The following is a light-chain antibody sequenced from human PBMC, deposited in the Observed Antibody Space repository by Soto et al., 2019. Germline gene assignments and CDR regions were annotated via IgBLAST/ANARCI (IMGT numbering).Light chain of an antibody. CDR1: QTISSW. CDR2: DAS. Sequence: DIQMTQSPSTLSGSVGDRVTITCRASQTISSWLAWYQQKPGTAPKLLIYDASSLESGVPSRFSGRGSGTQFTLTISSLQPDDFATYYCQQYNSYSPWTFGQGTKV. J-gene: IGKJ1*01. V-gene: IGKV1-5*01. CDR3: QQYNSYSPWT.